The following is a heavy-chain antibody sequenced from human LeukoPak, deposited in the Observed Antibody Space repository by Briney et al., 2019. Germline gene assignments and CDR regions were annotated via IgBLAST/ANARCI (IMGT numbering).Heavy chain of an antibody. D-gene: IGHD3-16*01. J-gene: IGHJ4*02. CDR2: IHSDAGST. V-gene: IGHV3-74*01. CDR1: GFTFSSTW. CDR3: VRDRYYVPDY. Sequence: PGGSPRLSCAASGFTFSSTWMHWFRQAPGKGPVWVSRIHSDAGSTIYADSVKGRFTISRDNARNTLYLQMNSLRAEDTAVYYCVRDRYYVPDYWGQGTLVTVSS.